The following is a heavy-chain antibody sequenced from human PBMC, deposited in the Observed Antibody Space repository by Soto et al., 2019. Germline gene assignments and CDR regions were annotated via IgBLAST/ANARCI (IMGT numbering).Heavy chain of an antibody. CDR2: ISGKSRYT. CDR1: GFTFSDYY. CDR3: ARAGELLTPFDY. D-gene: IGHD3-10*01. V-gene: IGHV3-11*05. Sequence: QVQLVESGGGLVKPGGSLRLSCAVSGFTFSDYYMSWVRQAPGKGLEWVSYISGKSRYTNYADSVKGRFTISRDNAKNSLYLQMNSLRVEDTAVYYCARAGELLTPFDYWGQGVRVTVSP. J-gene: IGHJ4*02.